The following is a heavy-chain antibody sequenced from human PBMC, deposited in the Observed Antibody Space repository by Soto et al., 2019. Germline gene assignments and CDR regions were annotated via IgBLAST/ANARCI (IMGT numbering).Heavy chain of an antibody. CDR2: INHSGST. CDR3: ATGWIVVVPAAMASTKIDY. V-gene: IGHV4-34*01. J-gene: IGHJ4*02. CDR1: GGSFSGYY. Sequence: SETLSLTCAVYGGSFSGYYWSWIRQPPGKGLEWIGEINHSGSTNYNPSLKSRVTISVDTSKNQFSLKLSSVTAADTAVYYCATGWIVVVPAAMASTKIDYWGQGTLVTVSS. D-gene: IGHD2-2*01.